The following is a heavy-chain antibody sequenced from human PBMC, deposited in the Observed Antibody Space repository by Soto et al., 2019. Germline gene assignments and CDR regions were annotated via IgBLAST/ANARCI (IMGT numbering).Heavy chain of an antibody. Sequence: QVQLVQSGAEVKKPGASVKVSCKASGYTFTSYDINWVRQATGQGLEWMGWMNPNSGNTGYAQKFQGRVTMTRNTSISTAYMELSSLRSEDTAVYYCARDSGGRYCSGGSCYSEDYYYYGMDVWGQGTTVTVSS. V-gene: IGHV1-8*01. J-gene: IGHJ6*02. CDR1: GYTFTSYD. CDR2: MNPNSGNT. CDR3: ARDSGGRYCSGGSCYSEDYYYYGMDV. D-gene: IGHD2-15*01.